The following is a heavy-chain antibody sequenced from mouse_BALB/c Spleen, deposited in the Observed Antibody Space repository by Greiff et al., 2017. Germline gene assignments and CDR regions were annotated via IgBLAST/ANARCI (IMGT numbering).Heavy chain of an antibody. CDR3: ARHCYGSSYWYFDV. CDR2: ISNGGGST. D-gene: IGHD1-1*01. CDR1: GFTFTSYT. J-gene: IGHJ1*01. V-gene: IGHV5-12-2*01. Sequence: DVQLVESGGGLVQPGGSLKLSCAASGFTFTSYTMSWVRQTPEKRLEWVAYISNGGGSTYYPDTVKGRFTISRDNAKNTLYLQMSSLKSEDTAMYYCARHCYGSSYWYFDVWGEGTTVTVSS.